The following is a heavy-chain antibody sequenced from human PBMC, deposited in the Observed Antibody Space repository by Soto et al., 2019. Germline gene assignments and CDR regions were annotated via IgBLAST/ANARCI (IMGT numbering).Heavy chain of an antibody. CDR3: ARGSAVTYYYGSGSYGGRYYFDY. CDR1: GGSFSGYY. V-gene: IGHV4-34*01. Sequence: SETLSLTCAVYGGSFSGYYWSWIRQPPGKGLEWIGEINHSGSTNYDPSLKSRVTISVDTSKNQFSLKLSSVTAADTAVYYCARGSAVTYYYGSGSYGGRYYFDYWGQGTLVTVSS. CDR2: INHSGST. D-gene: IGHD3-10*01. J-gene: IGHJ4*02.